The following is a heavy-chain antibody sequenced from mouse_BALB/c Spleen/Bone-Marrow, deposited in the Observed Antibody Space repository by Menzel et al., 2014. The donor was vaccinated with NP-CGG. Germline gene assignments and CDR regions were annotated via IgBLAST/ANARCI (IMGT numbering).Heavy chain of an antibody. CDR3: ARRVYYDYYAMDY. V-gene: IGHV1S135*01. CDR2: IDPYSGGT. J-gene: IGHJ4*01. CDR1: GYAFTSYN. Sequence: EVKLQESGPELVKPGASVKVSCKASGYAFTSYNMYWVKQSHGKSLEWIGYIDPYSGGTSYNQKFKGKATLTVDKSSSTAYMHLNSLTSEDSAVYYCARRVYYDYYAMDYWGQGTSVTVSS. D-gene: IGHD1-1*01.